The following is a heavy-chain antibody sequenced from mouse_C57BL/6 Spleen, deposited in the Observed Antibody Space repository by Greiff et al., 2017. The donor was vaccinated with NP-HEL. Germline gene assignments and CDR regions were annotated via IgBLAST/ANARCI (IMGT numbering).Heavy chain of an antibody. CDR3: ARYGYDYAFMDY. V-gene: IGHV5-17*01. D-gene: IGHD2-4*01. J-gene: IGHJ4*01. CDR2: ISSGSSTI. Sequence: EVKLMESGGGLVKPGGSLKLSCAASGFTFSDYGMHWVRQAPEKGLEWVAYISSGSSTIYYADTVKGRFTISRDNAKNTLFLQMTSLRSEDTAMYYCARYGYDYAFMDYWGQGTSVTVSS. CDR1: GFTFSDYG.